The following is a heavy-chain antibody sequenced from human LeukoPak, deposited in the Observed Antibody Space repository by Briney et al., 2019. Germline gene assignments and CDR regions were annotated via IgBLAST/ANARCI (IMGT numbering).Heavy chain of an antibody. CDR2: INRSGRT. CDR1: GGSFSGYY. Sequence: SETLSLTCAVYGGSFSGYYWSWIRQPPGKGLEWIGEINRSGRTNYNPSLKSGVTISLDTSKNQFSLKLSSVTAPDTAVYYCARSERGVRGVTIKFNYWGQGTLVTVSS. D-gene: IGHD3-10*01. CDR3: ARSERGVRGVTIKFNY. J-gene: IGHJ4*02. V-gene: IGHV4-34*01.